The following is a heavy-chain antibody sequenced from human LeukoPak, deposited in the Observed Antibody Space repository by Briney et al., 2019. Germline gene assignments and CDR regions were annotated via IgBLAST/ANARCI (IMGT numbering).Heavy chain of an antibody. CDR3: ARNPPYSSSSMGDFGY. CDR1: GFTFSSYS. CDR2: ISSSSSTI. J-gene: IGHJ4*02. D-gene: IGHD6-6*01. Sequence: GGSLRLSCAASGFTFSSYSMNWVRQAPGKGLEWVPYISSSSSTIYYADSVKGRFTISRDNAKNSLYLQMNSLRAEDTAVYYCARNPPYSSSSMGDFGYWGQGTLVTVSS. V-gene: IGHV3-48*01.